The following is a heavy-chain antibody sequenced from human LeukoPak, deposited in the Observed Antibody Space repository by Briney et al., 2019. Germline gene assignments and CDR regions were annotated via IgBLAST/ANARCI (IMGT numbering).Heavy chain of an antibody. CDR1: GASISSSY. CDR3: ARDKGPYWYFDL. J-gene: IGHJ2*01. CDR2: IYYSGTT. V-gene: IGHV4-59*01. Sequence: SETLSLTCTVSGASISSSYWNWIRQPPGKGLEWIVNIYYSGTTAYNPSLKSRVTISLDTSKNHFSLKLSSGTTADTAMYYCARDKGPYWYFDLWGRGILVTVSS.